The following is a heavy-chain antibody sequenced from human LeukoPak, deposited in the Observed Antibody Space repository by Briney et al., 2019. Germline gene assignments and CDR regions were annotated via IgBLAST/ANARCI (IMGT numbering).Heavy chain of an antibody. CDR3: ARDATGYGSGSYYNRGLYYGMDV. CDR1: GGSISSDHYY. D-gene: IGHD3-10*01. Sequence: SETLSLTCTVSGGSISSDHYYWTWIRQPAGKGLVWIGRIYTSGSTNYNPSLKSRVSISVDKSKNQFSLKLSSVTAADTAVYYCARDATGYGSGSYYNRGLYYGMDVWGQGTTVTVSS. J-gene: IGHJ6*02. CDR2: IYTSGST. V-gene: IGHV4-61*02.